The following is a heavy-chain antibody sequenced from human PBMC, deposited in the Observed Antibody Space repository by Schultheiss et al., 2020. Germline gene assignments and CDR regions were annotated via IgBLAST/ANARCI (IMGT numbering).Heavy chain of an antibody. J-gene: IGHJ4*02. CDR1: GFPFSGYW. D-gene: IGHD1-26*01. Sequence: GFMRLSCAVSGFPFSGYWMNWVRQAPGKGLVWVSRINSDGTYTTYADSVKGRFTISRDNARNTLYLQMSSLRAEDTAVYYCARMDGATIDYWGQGTLVTVSS. CDR3: ARMDGATIDY. CDR2: INSDGTYT. V-gene: IGHV3-74*03.